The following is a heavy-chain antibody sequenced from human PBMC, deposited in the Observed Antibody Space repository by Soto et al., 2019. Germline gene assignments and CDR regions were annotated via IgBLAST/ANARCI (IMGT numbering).Heavy chain of an antibody. CDR1: GFTFSSYA. V-gene: IGHV5-51*01. Sequence: GGSLRLSCAASGFTFSSYAMSWVRQAPGKGLEWMGIIYPGDSGTRYSPSFQGQVTISADKSISTAYLQWSSLKASDTAMYYCARLHCSSTSCPKIYYYYYGMDVWGQGTTVTVSS. D-gene: IGHD2-2*01. CDR2: IYPGDSGT. J-gene: IGHJ6*02. CDR3: ARLHCSSTSCPKIYYYYYGMDV.